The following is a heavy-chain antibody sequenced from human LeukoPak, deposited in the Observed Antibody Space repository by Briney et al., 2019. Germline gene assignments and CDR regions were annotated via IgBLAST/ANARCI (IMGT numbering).Heavy chain of an antibody. CDR3: VRREGDYDGGFDI. Sequence: GGSLRLSCAASGFTFRAHTMNWVRQAPGKGLEWISYISGSGDTMDYADSVKGRVIISRDNAKNSLFLQMSSLRVDDTAVYFCVRREGDYDGGFDIWGRGTMVTVSS. D-gene: IGHD4-23*01. J-gene: IGHJ3*02. CDR2: ISGSGDTM. CDR1: GFTFRAHT. V-gene: IGHV3-48*01.